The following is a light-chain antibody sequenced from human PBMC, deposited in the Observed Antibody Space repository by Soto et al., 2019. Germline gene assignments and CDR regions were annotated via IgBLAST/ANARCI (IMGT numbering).Light chain of an antibody. V-gene: IGKV3-15*01. Sequence: EIVMTQSPATLSVSPLERVTLSFRASQSVSSNLAWYQQKPGQAPRLLIYGASTRATGIPARFSGSGSGTEFTLTIDSLQSEDSAVYYCQQHNQWPITFGQGTRLEIK. CDR1: QSVSSN. J-gene: IGKJ5*01. CDR3: QQHNQWPIT. CDR2: GAS.